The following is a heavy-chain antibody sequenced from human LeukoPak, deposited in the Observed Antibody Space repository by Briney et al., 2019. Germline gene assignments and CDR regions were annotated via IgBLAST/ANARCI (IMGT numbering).Heavy chain of an antibody. CDR2: IDSPGTGT. CDR3: VREGYGPGNYPFDY. V-gene: IGHV3-74*01. CDR1: GFTFSSHW. J-gene: IGHJ4*02. D-gene: IGHD3-10*01. Sequence: GGSLRLSCAASGFTFSSHWMHWVRQAPGKGLVWVSRIDSPGTGTIDADSVKGRFTVSRDNAKNTLYLQMNSLRAEDTAVYYCVREGYGPGNYPFDYWGQGTLVTVSS.